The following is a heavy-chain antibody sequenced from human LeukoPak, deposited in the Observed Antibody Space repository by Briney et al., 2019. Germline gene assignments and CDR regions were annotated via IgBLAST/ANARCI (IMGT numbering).Heavy chain of an antibody. D-gene: IGHD3-10*01. J-gene: IGHJ4*02. CDR3: ARGARGSGTASDY. CDR2: IKQDGSEK. V-gene: IGHV3-7*01. Sequence: GGSLRLSCAASGFTFSSYWMSWVRQAPGKGLEWVANIKQDGSEKYYVDSVKGRFTISRDNAKNTLHLQMNSLRAEDTAVYYCARGARGSGTASDYWGQGTLVTVSS. CDR1: GFTFSSYW.